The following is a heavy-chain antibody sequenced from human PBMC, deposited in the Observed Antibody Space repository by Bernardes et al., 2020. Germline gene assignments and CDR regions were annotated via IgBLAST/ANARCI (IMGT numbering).Heavy chain of an antibody. J-gene: IGHJ4*02. Sequence: ATSQDYCKASGYTFTSYGISWVRQAPGQGLEWMGWISAYNGNTNYAQKLQGRVTMTTDTSTSTAYMELRSLRSDDTAVYYCARGYSSGWSLDYWGQGTLVTVSS. CDR2: ISAYNGNT. D-gene: IGHD6-19*01. CDR3: ARGYSSGWSLDY. CDR1: GYTFTSYG. V-gene: IGHV1-18*01.